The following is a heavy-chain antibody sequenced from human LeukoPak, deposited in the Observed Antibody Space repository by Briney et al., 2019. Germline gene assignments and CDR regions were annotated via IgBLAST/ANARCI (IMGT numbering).Heavy chain of an antibody. V-gene: IGHV4-39*01. J-gene: IGHJ6*03. D-gene: IGHD6-13*01. Sequence: SETLSLTCTVSGGSISSSSYYWGWIRQPPGKGLEWIGSIYYSGSTYYNPSLKSRVTISVDTSKNQFSLKLSSVTAADTAVYYCARRVVIAAATHYYYYMDVWGKGTTVTVSS. CDR2: IYYSGST. CDR1: GGSISSSSYY. CDR3: ARRVVIAAATHYYYYMDV.